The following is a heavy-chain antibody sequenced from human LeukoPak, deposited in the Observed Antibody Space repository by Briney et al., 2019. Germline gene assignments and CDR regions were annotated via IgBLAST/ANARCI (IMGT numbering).Heavy chain of an antibody. V-gene: IGHV3-23*01. Sequence: GGSLRLSCVASGFTFNNYAMSWVRQAPGRGLEWLSSISNSGGNVDYRNSVKGRFTISRDNSKNTLYLQMDSLGAEDTAVYYCANFACCHYDSESGYWGQGTLVTVSS. CDR2: ISNSGGNV. CDR3: ANFACCHYDSESGY. J-gene: IGHJ4*02. CDR1: GFTFNNYA. D-gene: IGHD3-22*01.